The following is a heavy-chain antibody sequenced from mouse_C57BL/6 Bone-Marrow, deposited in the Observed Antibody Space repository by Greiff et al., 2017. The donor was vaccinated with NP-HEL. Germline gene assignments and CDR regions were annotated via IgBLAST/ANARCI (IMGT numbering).Heavy chain of an antibody. Sequence: VQLQQSGPELVKPGASVKISCKASGYSFTGYYMNWVKQSPEKSLEWIGEINPSTGGTTYNQKFKAKATLTVDKSSSTAYMQLKSLTSEDSAVYYWARWKGYYRYFDVWGTGTTVTVSS. CDR1: GYSFTGYY. J-gene: IGHJ1*03. D-gene: IGHD2-12*01. CDR2: INPSTGGT. V-gene: IGHV1-42*01. CDR3: ARWKGYYRYFDV.